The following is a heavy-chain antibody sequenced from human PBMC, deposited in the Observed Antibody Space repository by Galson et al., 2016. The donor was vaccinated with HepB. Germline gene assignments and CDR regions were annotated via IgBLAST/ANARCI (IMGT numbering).Heavy chain of an antibody. Sequence: TLSLTCTVSGGSISSGGYYWTWIRQHPGKGLEWIGYIYYSGSTFYNPSLKSRVIISVDTSKNQFSLRLTSVTAADTAVYYCARDVSLGSGMVDSWGQGTLVTVSS. V-gene: IGHV4-31*03. CDR3: ARDVSLGSGMVDS. CDR2: IYYSGST. J-gene: IGHJ4*02. D-gene: IGHD3-10*01. CDR1: GGSISSGGYY.